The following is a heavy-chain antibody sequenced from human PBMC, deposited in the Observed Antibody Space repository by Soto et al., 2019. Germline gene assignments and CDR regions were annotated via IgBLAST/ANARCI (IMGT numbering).Heavy chain of an antibody. CDR1: GFSFSSYA. CDR3: AKSHTTSGWYVTTDY. D-gene: IGHD6-19*01. J-gene: IGHJ4*02. V-gene: IGHV3-23*01. Sequence: EVQLLESGGGLVQPGGSLRLSCAATGFSFSSYAMSWVRQAPGKGLEWVSGIVAGGATSYYADSVKGRFTISRDNSKNSLYLQMNSLRAEDTALYYCAKSHTTSGWYVTTDYWGQGTRVTVSS. CDR2: IVAGGATS.